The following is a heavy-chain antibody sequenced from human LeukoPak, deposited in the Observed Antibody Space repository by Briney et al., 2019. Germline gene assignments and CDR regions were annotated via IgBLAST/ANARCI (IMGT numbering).Heavy chain of an antibody. V-gene: IGHV4-4*07. Sequence: PSETLSLTCTVPGGSISSYYWSWIRQPAGKGLEWIGRIYTSGSTNYNPSLKSRVTISVDKSKNQFSLKLSSVTAADTAVYYCARARLAVAGTIFDYWGQGTLVTVSS. CDR1: GGSISSYY. D-gene: IGHD6-19*01. J-gene: IGHJ4*02. CDR2: IYTSGST. CDR3: ARARLAVAGTIFDY.